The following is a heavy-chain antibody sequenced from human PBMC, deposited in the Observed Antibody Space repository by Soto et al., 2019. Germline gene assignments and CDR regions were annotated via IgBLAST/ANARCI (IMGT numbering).Heavy chain of an antibody. V-gene: IGHV4-39*01. D-gene: IGHD6-19*01. J-gene: IGHJ5*02. CDR2: IYYSGST. Sequence: SETLSLTCTVSGGSISSSSYYWGWIRQPPGKGLEWIGSIYYSGSTYYNPSLKSRVTISVDTSKNQFSLKLSSVTAADTAVYYCARHKAVGSGWVKNWFDPWGQGTLVTVSS. CDR1: GGSISSSSYY. CDR3: ARHKAVGSGWVKNWFDP.